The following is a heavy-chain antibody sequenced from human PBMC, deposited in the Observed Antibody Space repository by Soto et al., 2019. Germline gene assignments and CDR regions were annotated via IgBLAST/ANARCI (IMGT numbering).Heavy chain of an antibody. CDR3: ARVVIDLGYCTNGVCYTPLYYFDY. J-gene: IGHJ4*02. CDR2: IIPIFGTA. V-gene: IGHV1-69*13. CDR1: GGTFSSYA. D-gene: IGHD2-8*01. Sequence: SVKVSCKASGGTFSSYAISWVRQAPGQGLEWMGGIIPIFGTANYAQKFQGRVTITADESTSTAYMELSSLRSEDTAVYYCARVVIDLGYCTNGVCYTPLYYFDYWGQGTLVTVSS.